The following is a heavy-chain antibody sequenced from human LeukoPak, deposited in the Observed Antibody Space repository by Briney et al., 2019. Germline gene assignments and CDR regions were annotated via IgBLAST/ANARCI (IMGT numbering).Heavy chain of an antibody. D-gene: IGHD4-11*01. CDR3: AREALTTVTDLHYYYYYYMDV. J-gene: IGHJ6*03. V-gene: IGHV3-20*04. CDR2: INWNGGST. Sequence: GGSLRLSCAASGFTFDDYGMSWVRQAPGKGLEWVSGINWNGGSTGYADSVKGRFTISRDNAKNPLYLQMNSLRAEDTALYYCAREALTTVTDLHYYYYYYMDVWGKGTTVTVSS. CDR1: GFTFDDYG.